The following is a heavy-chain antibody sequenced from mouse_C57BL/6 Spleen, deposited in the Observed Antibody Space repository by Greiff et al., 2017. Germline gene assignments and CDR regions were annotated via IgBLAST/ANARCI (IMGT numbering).Heavy chain of an antibody. J-gene: IGHJ1*03. Sequence: DVQLVEPGGGLVQPKGSLKLSCAASGFTFNTYAMHWVRQAPGKGLEWVARIRSKSSNSATYYADSVKDRFTISRDASQSMLYLQMNNLKTEDTAMYYCVGDRDQQYSTWYFDVWGTGTTVTVSS. D-gene: IGHD2-5*01. V-gene: IGHV10-3*01. CDR3: VGDRDQQYSTWYFDV. CDR1: GFTFNTYA. CDR2: IRSKSSNSAT.